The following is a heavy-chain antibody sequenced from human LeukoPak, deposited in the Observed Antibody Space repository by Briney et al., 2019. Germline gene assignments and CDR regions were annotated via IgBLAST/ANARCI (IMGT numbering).Heavy chain of an antibody. Sequence: SETLSLTCTVSGGSIRTYYWSWIRQPPGKGLEWIGYIYYSGSTNYNPSLKSRVTISVDTSKNQFPLKLSSVTAADTAVYYCARARAYCGGDCYPLDFDYWGQGTLVTVSS. V-gene: IGHV4-59*01. CDR1: GGSIRTYY. J-gene: IGHJ4*02. CDR2: IYYSGST. CDR3: ARARAYCGGDCYPLDFDY. D-gene: IGHD2-21*02.